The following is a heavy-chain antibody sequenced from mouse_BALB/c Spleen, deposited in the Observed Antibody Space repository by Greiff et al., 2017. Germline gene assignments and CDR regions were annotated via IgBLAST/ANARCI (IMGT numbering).Heavy chain of an antibody. CDR3: ASHDGSSPFAY. D-gene: IGHD1-1*01. J-gene: IGHJ3*01. Sequence: VKLQQSGPELVKPGASVKISCKASGYAFSSSWMNWVKQRPGQGLEWIGRIYPGDGDTNYNGKFKGKATLTADKSSSTAYMQLSSLTSVDSAVYFCASHDGSSPFAYWGQGTLVTVSA. CDR1: GYAFSSSW. V-gene: IGHV1-82*01. CDR2: IYPGDGDT.